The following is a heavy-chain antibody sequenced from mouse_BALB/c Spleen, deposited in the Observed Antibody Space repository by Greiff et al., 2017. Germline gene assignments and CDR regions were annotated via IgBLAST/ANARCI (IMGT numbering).Heavy chain of an antibody. CDR3: AILRQLGLLYYAMDY. CDR1: GYSITSDYA. CDR2: ISYSGST. D-gene: IGHD3-2*01. J-gene: IGHJ4*01. V-gene: IGHV3-2*02. Sequence: EVQLQQSGPGLVKPSQSLSLTCTVTGYSITSDYAWNWIRQFPGNKLEWMGYISYSGSTSYNPSLKSRISITRDTSKNQFFLQLNSVTTEDTATYYCAILRQLGLLYYAMDYWGQGTSVTVSS.